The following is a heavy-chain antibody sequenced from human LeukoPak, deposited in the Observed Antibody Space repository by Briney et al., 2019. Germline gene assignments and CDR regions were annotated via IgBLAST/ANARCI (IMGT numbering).Heavy chain of an antibody. J-gene: IGHJ5*02. V-gene: IGHV3-49*04. CDR1: GFTFGDYA. Sequence: GGSLRLSCTASGFTFGDYAMSWVRQAPGKGLEWVGFIRSRAYGGTTEYAASVKGRFTISRDDSKSIAYLQMNSLKTEDTAVYYCISNWFDPWGQGTLVTVSS. CDR2: IRSRAYGGTT. CDR3: ISNWFDP.